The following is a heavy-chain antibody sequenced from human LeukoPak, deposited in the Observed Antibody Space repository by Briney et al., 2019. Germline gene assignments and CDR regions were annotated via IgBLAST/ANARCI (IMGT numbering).Heavy chain of an antibody. J-gene: IGHJ3*02. D-gene: IGHD6-13*01. CDR2: ISGSGGST. Sequence: GGSLRLSCAASGFTFSSYAMSWVRQAPGKGLEWVSAISGSGGSTYYADSVKGRFTISRDNSKNTLYLQMNSLRAEDTAVYYCAKGGSSSWYLSSGAFDIWGQGTMVTVSS. CDR3: AKGGSSSWYLSSGAFDI. CDR1: GFTFSSYA. V-gene: IGHV3-23*01.